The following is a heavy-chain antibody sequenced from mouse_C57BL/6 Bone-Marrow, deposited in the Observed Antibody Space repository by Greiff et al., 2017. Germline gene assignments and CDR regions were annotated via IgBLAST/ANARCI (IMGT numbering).Heavy chain of an antibody. Sequence: VQLQQSGPELVKPGASVKIPCKASGYTFTDYNMDWVKQSHGKSLEWIGDINPNNGGTIYNQKFKGKATLTVDKSSSTAYMELRSLTSEDTAVDYCFIYYYGSSPSMDYWGQGTSVTVPS. D-gene: IGHD1-1*01. J-gene: IGHJ4*01. CDR3: FIYYYGSSPSMDY. V-gene: IGHV1-18*01. CDR1: GYTFTDYN. CDR2: INPNNGGT.